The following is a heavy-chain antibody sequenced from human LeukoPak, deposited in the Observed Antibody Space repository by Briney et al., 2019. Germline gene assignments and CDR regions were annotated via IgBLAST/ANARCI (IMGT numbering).Heavy chain of an antibody. Sequence: SETLSLTCAVYGGSFSGYYWSWIRQPAGKGLEWIGRIYTSGSTNYNPSLKSRVTMSVDTSKNQFSLKLSSVTAADTAVYYCARVYQQQVNWFDPWGQGTLVTVSS. CDR2: IYTSGST. CDR1: GGSFSGYY. J-gene: IGHJ5*02. CDR3: ARVYQQQVNWFDP. V-gene: IGHV4-59*10. D-gene: IGHD6-13*01.